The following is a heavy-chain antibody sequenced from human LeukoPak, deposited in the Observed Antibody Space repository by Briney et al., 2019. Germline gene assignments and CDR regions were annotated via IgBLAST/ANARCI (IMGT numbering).Heavy chain of an antibody. CDR1: GDSISRGNDY. V-gene: IGHV4-30-4*01. CDR2: IYYTGKT. J-gene: IGHJ6*02. CDR3: ARVDTTMVPDV. D-gene: IGHD5-18*01. Sequence: PSQTLSLTCTVSGDSISRGNDYWRWIRQPPGTGLEWIGYIYYTGKTYYNTSLKRRLIISVDTSQNQFSLKLKSVTAADTAVYYCARVDTTMVPDVWGQGTTVTASS.